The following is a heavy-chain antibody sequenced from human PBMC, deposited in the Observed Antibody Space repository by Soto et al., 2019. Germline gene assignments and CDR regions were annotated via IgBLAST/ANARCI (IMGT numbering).Heavy chain of an antibody. CDR3: ARADVLCDGRRCYGIPLDE. V-gene: IGHV3-66*01. Sequence: EVQLVESGGGLVQPGGSLRLSCAASGFTVSSKYMTWVRQAPGKGLEWVSLIQSGGTTYYADSVKGRFTISRGTSEDTVHLQMHSLRVEETAVYYCARADVLCDGRRCYGIPLDEWGKATTVTVSS. CDR1: GFTVSSKY. CDR2: IQSGGTT. J-gene: IGHJ6*03. D-gene: IGHD2-15*01.